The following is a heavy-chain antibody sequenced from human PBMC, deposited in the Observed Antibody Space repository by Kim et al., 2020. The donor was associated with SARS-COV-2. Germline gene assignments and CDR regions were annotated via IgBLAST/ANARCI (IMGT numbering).Heavy chain of an antibody. V-gene: IGHV7-4-1*02. J-gene: IGHJ5*02. CDR2: INTNTGNP. D-gene: IGHD6-13*01. CDR3: ARGSWSSSWYGWFDP. Sequence: ASVKVSCKASGYTFTSYAMNWVRQAPGQGLEWMGWINTNTGNPTYAQDFTGRFVFSLDTSVSTAYLQISSLKAEDTAVYYCARGSWSSSWYGWFDPWGQGTLVTVSS. CDR1: GYTFTSYA.